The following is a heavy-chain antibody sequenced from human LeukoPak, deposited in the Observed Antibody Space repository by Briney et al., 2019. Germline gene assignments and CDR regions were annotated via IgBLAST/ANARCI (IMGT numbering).Heavy chain of an antibody. CDR3: ARVYWGGFDP. CDR1: GDSIGSYS. D-gene: IGHD7-27*01. CDR2: VYGSGST. V-gene: IGHV4-4*07. J-gene: IGHJ5*02. Sequence: PSETLSLTCTVSGDSIGSYSWNWIRQAAGEGLEWIGRVYGSGSTNYSPSLNSRVTMSVDTSKSQLYLNLTSATAADTAVYYCARVYWGGFDPWGQGTLVTVSS.